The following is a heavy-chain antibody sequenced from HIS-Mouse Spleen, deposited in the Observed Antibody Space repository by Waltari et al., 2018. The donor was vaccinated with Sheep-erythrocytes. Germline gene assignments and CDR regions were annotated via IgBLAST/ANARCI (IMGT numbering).Heavy chain of an antibody. CDR1: GFTFSSYA. D-gene: IGHD2-2*02. CDR2: RSYEGSNK. Sequence: QVQLVESGGGVVQPGRSLRLSCAASGFTFSSYAMHWVRQAPGKGLEWGAVRSYEGSNKYDAAYVKGRFTNSRDNSKNTLYLQMNSLRAEDTAVYYCARVEGYCSSTSCYTYNFDYWGQGTLVTVSS. CDR3: ARVEGYCSSTSCYTYNFDY. V-gene: IGHV3-30-3*01. J-gene: IGHJ4*02.